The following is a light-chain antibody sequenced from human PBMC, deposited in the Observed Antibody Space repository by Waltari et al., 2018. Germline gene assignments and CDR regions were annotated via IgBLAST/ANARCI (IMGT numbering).Light chain of an antibody. CDR1: QSVKNN. CDR3: QEYDSLPVT. CDR2: KSS. J-gene: IGKJ4*01. Sequence: DIQMTQSPSTLSAYVGDRVIITCRASQSVKNNLAWYQQKPGKAPKVLVHKSSRLESGVPSRLSGSGYGTEFTLTISSLQPDGFATYYCQEYDSLPVTFGGGTKVEIK. V-gene: IGKV1-5*03.